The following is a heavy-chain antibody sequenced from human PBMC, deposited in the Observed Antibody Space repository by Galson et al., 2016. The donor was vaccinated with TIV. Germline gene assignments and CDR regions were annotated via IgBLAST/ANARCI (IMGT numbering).Heavy chain of an antibody. CDR2: IIPLFGTT. CDR1: GDPFNSYV. J-gene: IGHJ6*02. V-gene: IGHV1-69*01. D-gene: IGHD5-18*01. Sequence: SGDPFNSYVFNWVRQAPGQGLEWMGGIIPLFGTTNYAQRFQGRVTITADESTSTAYMELSSLRSEDTALYYCARDRNTALDTYHYYYGMDVWGQGTTVTVSS. CDR3: ARDRNTALDTYHYYYGMDV.